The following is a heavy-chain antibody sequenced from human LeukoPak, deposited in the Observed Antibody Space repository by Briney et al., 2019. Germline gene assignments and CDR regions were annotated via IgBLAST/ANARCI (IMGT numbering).Heavy chain of an antibody. J-gene: IGHJ4*02. V-gene: IGHV4-39*01. CDR3: VRHDGRGGATMGALDS. D-gene: IGHD5-12*01. Sequence: SETLSLTCTVSGGSISSSSYYWGWIRQPPGKGLEWIGSIYYSGSTYYNPSLKSRVTISVDTSKNQFSLKLSSVTAADTAVYYCVRHDGRGGATMGALDSWGQGSLVTVSS. CDR1: GGSISSSSYY. CDR2: IYYSGST.